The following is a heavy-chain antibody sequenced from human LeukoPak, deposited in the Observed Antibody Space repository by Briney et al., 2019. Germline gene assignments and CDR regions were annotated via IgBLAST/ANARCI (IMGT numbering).Heavy chain of an antibody. CDR1: GFTFSSYE. CDR3: ARGHSSGNCYDAFDM. D-gene: IGHD2-15*01. V-gene: IGHV3-74*01. CDR2: IKSAAIST. Sequence: RGSLRHSCAAPGFTFSSYEMNWVRQALGKRLLWVSHIKSAAISTISADSVKGRFTISRDHAKNRVDLQLNSLRAEDTVVYFCARGHSSGNCYDAFDMWSQGTKVTVSA. J-gene: IGHJ3*02.